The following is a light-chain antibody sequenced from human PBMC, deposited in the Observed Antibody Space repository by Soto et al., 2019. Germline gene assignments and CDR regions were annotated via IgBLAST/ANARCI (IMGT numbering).Light chain of an antibody. J-gene: IGKJ1*01. Sequence: EIVLTQSPATLSLSPGERATLSCRASQSVSSYLAWYQQKPGQAPRLLIYDASNRATGIPARFSGSGSGTDFTLTISSLEPEDFAVYYCQQRSNLPPWTFGQRTKLQI. V-gene: IGKV3-11*01. CDR1: QSVSSY. CDR2: DAS. CDR3: QQRSNLPPWT.